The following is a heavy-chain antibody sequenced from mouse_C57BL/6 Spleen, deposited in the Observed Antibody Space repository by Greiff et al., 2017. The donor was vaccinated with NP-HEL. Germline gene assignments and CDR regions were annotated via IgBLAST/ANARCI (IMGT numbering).Heavy chain of an antibody. D-gene: IGHD2-4*01. CDR1: GFNINDYY. CDR2: IDPEDGDT. V-gene: IGHV14-2*01. Sequence: VQLQQSGAELVKPGASVKLSCTASGFNINDYYMHWVKQRTEQGLEWIGRIDPEDGDTKYAQKFQGKATLTADTSSNTAYLQLSSLTSEDTAVYDCARYYDYDDYAMDYWGQGTSVTVSS. CDR3: ARYYDYDDYAMDY. J-gene: IGHJ4*01.